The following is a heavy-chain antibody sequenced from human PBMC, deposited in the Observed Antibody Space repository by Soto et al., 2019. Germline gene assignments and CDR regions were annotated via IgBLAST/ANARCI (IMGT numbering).Heavy chain of an antibody. Sequence: GGSLRLSCAASGFTFSSYWMHWVRQAPGKGLVWVSRINSDGRSTSYADSVKGRFTISRDNAKNTLYLQMNGLRAEDTAVYYCARRVAEPTGPYYFDSWGQGTLVTVS. CDR1: GFTFSSYW. D-gene: IGHD2-15*01. CDR2: INSDGRST. CDR3: ARRVAEPTGPYYFDS. V-gene: IGHV3-74*01. J-gene: IGHJ4*02.